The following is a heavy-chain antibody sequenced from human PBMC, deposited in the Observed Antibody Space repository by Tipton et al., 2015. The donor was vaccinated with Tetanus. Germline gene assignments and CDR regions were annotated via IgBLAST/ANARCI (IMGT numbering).Heavy chain of an antibody. CDR3: AREVPAAGHFDS. CDR1: GDSLRTGDRN. Sequence: TLSLTCTVSGDSLRTGDRNWNWIRQPPGKGLEWLAYVSYSGRANSNYSLKSRITISVDTSKNQFSLKLSSVTAADTAIYYCAREVPAAGHFDSWGQGTLVTVSS. CDR2: VSYSGRA. D-gene: IGHD2-2*01. V-gene: IGHV4-61*08. J-gene: IGHJ4*02.